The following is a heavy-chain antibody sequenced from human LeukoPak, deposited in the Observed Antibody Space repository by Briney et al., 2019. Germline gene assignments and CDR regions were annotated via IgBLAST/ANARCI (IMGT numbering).Heavy chain of an antibody. J-gene: IGHJ4*02. CDR1: GFTFSSYG. CDR2: ISYDGSNK. V-gene: IGHV3-30*18. CDR3: AKDSSSWYSYFDY. Sequence: GGSLRLSCAASGFTFSSYGMHWVRQAPGKGLEWVAVISYDGSNKYYADSVKGRFTISRDNSKNTLYLQMNSLRAEDTAVYYCAKDSSSWYSYFDYWGQGTLVTVSS. D-gene: IGHD6-13*01.